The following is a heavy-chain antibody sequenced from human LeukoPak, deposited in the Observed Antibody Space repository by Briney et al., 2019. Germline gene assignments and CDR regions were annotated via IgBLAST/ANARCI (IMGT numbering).Heavy chain of an antibody. Sequence: SETLSLTCTVSGGSISSSSYYWSWIRQPPGKGLEWIGSIYYSGSTYYNPSLKSRVTISVDTSKNQFSLKLSSVTAADTAVYYCARQPGGGFDYWGQGTLVTVSS. V-gene: IGHV4-39*01. CDR2: IYYSGST. J-gene: IGHJ4*02. D-gene: IGHD3-16*01. CDR1: GGSISSSSYY. CDR3: ARQPGGGFDY.